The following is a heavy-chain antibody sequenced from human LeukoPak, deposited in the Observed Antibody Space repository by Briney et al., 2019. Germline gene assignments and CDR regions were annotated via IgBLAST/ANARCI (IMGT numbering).Heavy chain of an antibody. CDR2: IWYDGSNK. D-gene: IGHD3-10*01. V-gene: IGHV3-33*01. CDR1: GFTFSSYG. Sequence: PPGGSLRLSCAASGFTFSSYGMHWVRQAPGKGLEWVAVIWYDGSNKYYADSVKGRFTISRDNSKNTLYLQMNSLRAEDTAVYYCARDPNYYGSGSYYYDYWGQGTLVTVSS. J-gene: IGHJ4*02. CDR3: ARDPNYYGSGSYYYDY.